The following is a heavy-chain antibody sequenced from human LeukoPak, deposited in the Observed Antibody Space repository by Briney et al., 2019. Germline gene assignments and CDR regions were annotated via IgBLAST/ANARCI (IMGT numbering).Heavy chain of an antibody. CDR1: IGCNSSYY. V-gene: IGHV4-4*07. Sequence: SETLSLTCTVSIGCNSSYYWNWIRQPAGKGLEWIGRIYADGSTNYDPSPKSRVTMSVDTSKNQFSLNLGSVTPAETAVYYCASQRWERACSAACGQATLVTVSS. J-gene: IGHJ5*02. CDR3: ASQRWERACSAA. CDR2: IYADGST. D-gene: IGHD1-26*01.